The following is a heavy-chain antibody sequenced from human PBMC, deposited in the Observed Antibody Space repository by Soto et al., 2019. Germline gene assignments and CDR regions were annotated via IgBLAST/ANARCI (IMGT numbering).Heavy chain of an antibody. CDR3: ARRSHDTTCS. J-gene: IGHJ5*02. CDR1: GDSVSSNSAA. Sequence: SQTLSLTCAISGDSVSSNSAAWSWIRQSPSRGLEWLGRTYYRSKWYNDYAVSVNSRITINPDTSKNQFSLQLTSVTPEDTAVCLCARRSHDTTCSWGQGTLVTVPS. CDR2: TYYRSKWYN. D-gene: IGHD1-1*01. V-gene: IGHV6-1*01.